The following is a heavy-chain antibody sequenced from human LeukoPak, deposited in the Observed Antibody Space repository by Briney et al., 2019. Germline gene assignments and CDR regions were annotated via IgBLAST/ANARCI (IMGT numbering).Heavy chain of an antibody. D-gene: IGHD4-11*01. CDR3: ARSYDDYSNYGDEYFQH. V-gene: IGHV1-8*03. CDR1: GYTFTSYD. CDR2: MNPNSGNT. Sequence: ASVKVSCKASGYTFTSYDINWVRQATGQGLEWMGWMNPNSGNTGYAQKFQGRVTITRNTSISTAYMELSSLRSEDTAVYYCARSYDDYSNYGDEYFQHWGQGTLVTVSS. J-gene: IGHJ1*01.